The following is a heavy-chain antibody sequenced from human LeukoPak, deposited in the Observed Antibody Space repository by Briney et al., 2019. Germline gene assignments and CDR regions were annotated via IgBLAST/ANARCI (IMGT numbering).Heavy chain of an antibody. V-gene: IGHV3-30*18. J-gene: IGHJ5*02. CDR1: GFTFSSYG. CDR2: ISYDGSNK. D-gene: IGHD3-10*01. Sequence: GGSLRLSCAASGFTFSSYGMHWVRQAPGKGLEWVAAISYDGSNKYYADSVKGRFTISRDNSKNTLYLQMNSLRAEDTAVYYCAKDPITRITMVRGVIIGWFDPWGQGTLVTVSS. CDR3: AKDPITRITMVRGVIIGWFDP.